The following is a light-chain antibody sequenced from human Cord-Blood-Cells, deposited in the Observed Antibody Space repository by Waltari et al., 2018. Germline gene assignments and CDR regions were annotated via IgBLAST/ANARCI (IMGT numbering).Light chain of an antibody. CDR2: GAS. CDR1: QSVSSN. Sequence: EIVMRQSPATLSASPGERATLSCKASQSVSSNLAWYQQKPGQAPRLLIYGASTRATGIPARFSGSGSGTEFTLTISSLQSEDFAVYYCQQYNNWPYTFGQGTKLEIK. V-gene: IGKV3-15*01. J-gene: IGKJ2*01. CDR3: QQYNNWPYT.